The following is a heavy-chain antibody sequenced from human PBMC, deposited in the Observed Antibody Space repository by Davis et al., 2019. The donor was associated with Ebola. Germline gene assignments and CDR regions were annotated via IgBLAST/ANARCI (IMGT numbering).Heavy chain of an antibody. V-gene: IGHV1-2*06. D-gene: IGHD6-13*01. CDR2: MNPDSGAT. CDR3: ARLCSSSCPNDF. CDR1: GYTFTNYG. J-gene: IGHJ4*02. Sequence: ASVKVSCKTSGYTFTNYGITWVRQAPGQGLEWMGRMNPDSGATNYARKFQGRVTMMRDTSISTAYMELSGLRSDDTAVYYCARLCSSSCPNDFWGQGTLVTVSS.